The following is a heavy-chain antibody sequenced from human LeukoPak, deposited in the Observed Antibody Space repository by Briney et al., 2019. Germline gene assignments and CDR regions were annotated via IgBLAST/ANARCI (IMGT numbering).Heavy chain of an antibody. CDR3: VKGSQRLHTFDI. CDR2: ISAVGGST. D-gene: IGHD5-18*01. J-gene: IGHJ3*02. Sequence: PGGSLRLSCAASGFTFSSYGMNWVRQAPGKGLEWVSAISAVGGSTYYGDSVKGRFTISRDNPKSTLYLQMNSLRDEDTAVYYCVKGSQRLHTFDIWGQGTMVTVSS. V-gene: IGHV3-23*01. CDR1: GFTFSSYG.